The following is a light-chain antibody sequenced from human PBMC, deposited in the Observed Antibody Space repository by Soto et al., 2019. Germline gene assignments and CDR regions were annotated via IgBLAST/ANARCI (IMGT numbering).Light chain of an antibody. Sequence: EIVLTQSPGTLSLSPGERATLSCRASQSVSDNYLAWYQQRPGQAPRLLIYGASSRAAGIPDRFSGSGSGTDFTLSISRLEPADFAVYYCQQYGSSPWTFGQGNKVDIK. CDR1: QSVSDNY. V-gene: IGKV3-20*01. CDR2: GAS. CDR3: QQYGSSPWT. J-gene: IGKJ1*01.